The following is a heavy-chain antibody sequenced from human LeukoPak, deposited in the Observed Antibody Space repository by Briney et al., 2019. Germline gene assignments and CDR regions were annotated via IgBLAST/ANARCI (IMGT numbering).Heavy chain of an antibody. D-gene: IGHD5-18*01. J-gene: IGHJ4*02. CDR2: IYYSGST. CDR3: AGGYSYGRFDY. CDR1: GGSISSYY. Sequence: SETLSLTCTVSGGSISSYYWSWIRQPPGKGLEWIGYIYYSGSTDYNPSLKSRVTISLDTSKNQVSLKQSSVTAADTAVYYCAGGYSYGRFDYWGQGTLDTVSS. V-gene: IGHV4-59*01.